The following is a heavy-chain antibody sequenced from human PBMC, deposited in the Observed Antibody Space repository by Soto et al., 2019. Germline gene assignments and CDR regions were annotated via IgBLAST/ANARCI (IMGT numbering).Heavy chain of an antibody. CDR1: SDSISSYY. J-gene: IGHJ4*02. Sequence: QVQLQESGPGLVQPSETLSLTCSVSSDSISSYYWTWIRQPAGKGLEWIGRISTSGSTNHNPSLNVRFTMSVDTSKNQVSLNLTSVTAADPAVYYCARENILLAASGKRDFDSWGQGTLVTVSS. CDR2: ISTSGST. D-gene: IGHD6-13*01. CDR3: ARENILLAASGKRDFDS. V-gene: IGHV4-4*07.